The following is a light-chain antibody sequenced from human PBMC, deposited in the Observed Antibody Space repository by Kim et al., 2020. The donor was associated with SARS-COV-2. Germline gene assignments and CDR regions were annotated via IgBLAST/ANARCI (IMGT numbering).Light chain of an antibody. CDR2: DST. CDR3: LLSFGGARGV. CDR1: NGEVTRGHF. V-gene: IGLV7-46*01. J-gene: IGLJ3*02. Sequence: QAVVTQEPSLTVSPGGAVTLTCGSDNGEVTRGHFPHWFQQKPGQAPKTLIYDSTNKQSSTPARFSGSLLGGRATLTLSGAQPEDEADYYCLLSFGGARGVFGGGTQLTVL.